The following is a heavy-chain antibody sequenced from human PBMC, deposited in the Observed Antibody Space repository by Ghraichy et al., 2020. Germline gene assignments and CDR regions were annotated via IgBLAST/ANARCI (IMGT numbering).Heavy chain of an antibody. V-gene: IGHV3-30*18. J-gene: IGHJ4*02. D-gene: IGHD6-13*01. CDR2: ISYDGSNK. CDR3: AKDRAGKVDY. Sequence: GGSLRLSCAASGFTFSSYGMHWVRQAPGKGLEWVAVISYDGSNKYYADSVKGRFTISRDNSKNTLYLQMNSLRAEDTAVYYCAKDRAGKVDYWGQGTLVTVSS. CDR1: GFTFSSYG.